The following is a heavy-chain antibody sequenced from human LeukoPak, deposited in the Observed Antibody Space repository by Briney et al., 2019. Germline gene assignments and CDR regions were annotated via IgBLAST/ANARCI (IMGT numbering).Heavy chain of an antibody. J-gene: IGHJ5*02. Sequence: GGSLRLSCAASGFTFSSYGMHWVRQAPGKGLEWVAVISYDGSNKYYADSVKGRFTISRDNSKNTLYLQMNSLRAEDTAVYYCAKDLDYGEYSRYNWFDPWGQGTLVTVSS. CDR1: GFTFSSYG. CDR3: AKDLDYGEYSRYNWFDP. V-gene: IGHV3-30*18. CDR2: ISYDGSNK. D-gene: IGHD4-17*01.